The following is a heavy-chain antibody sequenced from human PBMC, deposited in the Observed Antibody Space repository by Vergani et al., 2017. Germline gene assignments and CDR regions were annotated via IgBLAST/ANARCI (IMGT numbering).Heavy chain of an antibody. D-gene: IGHD4-23*01. CDR1: GFTFSSYG. Sequence: QVQLVESGGGVVQPGRSLRLSCAASGFTFSSYGMHWVRQAPGKGLEWVAVISYDGSNKYYADSVKGRFTISRDNSKNTLYLQMNSLRSEDTAVYYCARVVMTTVVTGLYYYYDMDVWGKGTTVTVSS. V-gene: IGHV3-30*03. CDR2: ISYDGSNK. J-gene: IGHJ6*03. CDR3: ARVVMTTVVTGLYYYYDMDV.